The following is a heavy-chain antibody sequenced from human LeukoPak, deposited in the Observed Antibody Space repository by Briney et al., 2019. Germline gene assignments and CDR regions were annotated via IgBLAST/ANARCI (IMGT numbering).Heavy chain of an antibody. D-gene: IGHD6-19*01. CDR1: GYTFTNYG. J-gene: IGHJ4*02. CDR2: ISAYNGNT. CDR3: AREGPVAVAGLDY. Sequence: ASVKVSCKASGYTFTNYGISWVRQAPGQGLEWVGWISAYNGNTNYAQNLQDRVTMTTDTSTSAAYMELRGLISDDTAVYYCAREGPVAVAGLDYWGQGTLVTISS. V-gene: IGHV1-18*01.